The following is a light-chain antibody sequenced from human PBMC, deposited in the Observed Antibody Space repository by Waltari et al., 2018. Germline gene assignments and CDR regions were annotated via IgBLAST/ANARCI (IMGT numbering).Light chain of an antibody. CDR2: GGS. CDR3: QAYGSSAT. J-gene: IGKJ1*01. CDR1: QSVSDNY. V-gene: IGKV3-20*01. Sequence: EIVLTQSPGTLSLAPGERATLSCRASQSVSDNYLAWHQQKPGQAPRLLMYGGSNSATGIPDRFSGSGSGTDFTLTISRLEPEDFAVYYCQAYGSSATFGQGTKVEI.